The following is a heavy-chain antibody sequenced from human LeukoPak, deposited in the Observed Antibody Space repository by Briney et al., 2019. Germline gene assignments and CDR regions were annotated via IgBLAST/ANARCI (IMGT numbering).Heavy chain of an antibody. D-gene: IGHD3-10*01. CDR1: GFTFSSYE. V-gene: IGHV3-48*03. J-gene: IGHJ4*02. CDR2: ISSSGSTI. CDR3: ARSYYYGIYYFDY. Sequence: GGSLRLSCAASGFTFSSYEMNWVRQAPGKGLEWVSYISSSGSTIYYADSVKGRFTTSRDNAKNSLYLQMNSLRAEDTAVYYCARSYYYGIYYFDYWGQGTLVTVSS.